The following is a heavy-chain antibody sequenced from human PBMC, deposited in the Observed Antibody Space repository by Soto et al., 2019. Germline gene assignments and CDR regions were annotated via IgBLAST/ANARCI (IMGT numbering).Heavy chain of an antibody. D-gene: IGHD6-13*01. CDR2: ISESGGST. V-gene: IGHV3-23*01. CDR3: AKRSPYSSGWYSPIFDY. CDR1: VFSFSDYA. Sequence: GRLRRSCAASVFSFSDYAMSWVRQAPGKGLEWVSVISESGGSTHYADSVRGRFTVSRDNSKNSLSLRMNSLRDEDTAVYFCAKRSPYSSGWYSPIFDYWGQGALVTVSS. J-gene: IGHJ4*02.